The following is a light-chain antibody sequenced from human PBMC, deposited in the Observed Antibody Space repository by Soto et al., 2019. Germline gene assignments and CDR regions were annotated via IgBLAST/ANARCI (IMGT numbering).Light chain of an antibody. CDR3: CSYAGSSTYV. Sequence: QSVLTQPASVSGSPGQSITISCTGTSSDVRSYDLVSWYQQHPGKAPKLMIYEGSKRPSGVSNRFSGSKSGNTASLTISGLQAEDEADYHCCSYAGSSTYVFGTGTKVTVL. CDR1: SSDVRSYDL. J-gene: IGLJ1*01. V-gene: IGLV2-23*01. CDR2: EGS.